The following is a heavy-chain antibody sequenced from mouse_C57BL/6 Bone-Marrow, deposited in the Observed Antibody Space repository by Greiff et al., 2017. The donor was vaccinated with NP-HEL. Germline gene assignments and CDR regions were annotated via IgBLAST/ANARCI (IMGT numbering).Heavy chain of an antibody. V-gene: IGHV1-61*01. CDR3: ARRGRATVVATPYYYAMDY. J-gene: IGHJ4*01. Sequence: QVQLQQPGAELVRPGSSVKLSCKASGYTFTSYWMDWVKQRPGQGLEWIGNVYPSDSETHYNQKFKDKATLTVDKSSSTAYMQLSSLTSEDSAVEYCARRGRATVVATPYYYAMDYWGQGTSVTVSS. CDR1: GYTFTSYW. D-gene: IGHD1-1*01. CDR2: VYPSDSET.